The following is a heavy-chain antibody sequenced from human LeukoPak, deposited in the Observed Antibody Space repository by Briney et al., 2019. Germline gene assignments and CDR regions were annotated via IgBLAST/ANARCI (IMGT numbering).Heavy chain of an antibody. Sequence: GGSLKLSCAASGFTVSSNYMSWVRQAPGKGLEWVSVTVNGGSTYYSDSVKGRFTVSGDNSKNTLYLQMYSLRAEDTAVYYCVRDQNFWGQGTLVTVSS. CDR1: GFTVSSNY. CDR2: TVNGGST. V-gene: IGHV3-53*01. CDR3: VRDQNF. J-gene: IGHJ4*02.